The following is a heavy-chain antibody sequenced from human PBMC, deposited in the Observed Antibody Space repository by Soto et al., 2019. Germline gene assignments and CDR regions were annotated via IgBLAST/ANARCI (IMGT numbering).Heavy chain of an antibody. J-gene: IGHJ5*02. CDR3: ARGSRSLYYCDTSASNYFGP. D-gene: IGHD3-22*01. V-gene: IGHV4-34*01. CDR1: NGSLSGYY. CDR2: SNHGGST. Sequence: SETLSLTCAVFNGSLSGYYWSWIRQPPGKGPEWIGESNHGGSTNYNPSLRSRLTISVDTSKNQFSLRLRSVTAADTAVYYCARGSRSLYYCDTSASNYFGPWGQGTLVTVS.